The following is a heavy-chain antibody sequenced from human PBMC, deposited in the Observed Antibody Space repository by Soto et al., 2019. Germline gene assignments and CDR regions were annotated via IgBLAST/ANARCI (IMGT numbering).Heavy chain of an antibody. D-gene: IGHD6-19*01. CDR2: IWYDGSNK. CDR3: SRDHSSGWKFAY. Sequence: QVQLVESGGGVVQPGRSLRLSCAASGFTFSSYGMHWVRQAPGKGLEWVAVIWYDGSNKYYADSVKGRFTISRDNSKNTLYLQINSLRAEDTAVYYCSRDHSSGWKFAYWGQGTLVTVSS. V-gene: IGHV3-33*01. CDR1: GFTFSSYG. J-gene: IGHJ4*02.